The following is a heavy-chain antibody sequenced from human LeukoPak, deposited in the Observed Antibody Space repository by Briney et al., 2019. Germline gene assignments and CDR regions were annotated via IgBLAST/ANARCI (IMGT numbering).Heavy chain of an antibody. CDR3: ARRGATIRGMDV. J-gene: IGHJ6*02. CDR1: GFTFSGHY. Sequence: GSLTLSCAASGFTFSGHYMDLVRQAPGKGLEWVGRTRNKANSYTTEYAASVKGRFTISRDDSKNSLYLQMNSLKTEDTAVYYCARRGATIRGMDVWGQGTTVTVSS. D-gene: IGHD5-12*01. V-gene: IGHV3-72*01. CDR2: TRNKANSYTT.